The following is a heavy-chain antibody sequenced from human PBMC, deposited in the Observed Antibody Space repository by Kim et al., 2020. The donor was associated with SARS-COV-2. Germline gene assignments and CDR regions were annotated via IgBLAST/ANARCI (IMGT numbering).Heavy chain of an antibody. Sequence: GGSLRLSCAASGFTFSDYYMSWIRQAPGKGLEWVSYISSSGSTIYYADSVKGRFTISRDNAKNSLYLQMNSLRAEDTAVYYCARGEITMIVVVSAFDIWGQGTMVTVSS. V-gene: IGHV3-11*01. J-gene: IGHJ3*02. CDR1: GFTFSDYY. D-gene: IGHD3-22*01. CDR3: ARGEITMIVVVSAFDI. CDR2: ISSSGSTI.